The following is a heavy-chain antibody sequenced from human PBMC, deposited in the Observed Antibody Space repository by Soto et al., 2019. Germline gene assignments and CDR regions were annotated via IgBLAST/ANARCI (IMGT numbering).Heavy chain of an antibody. J-gene: IGHJ6*02. CDR3: AKDREEVVVVAYYYGMDV. V-gene: IGHV3-30*18. CDR2: ISYDGSNK. D-gene: IGHD3-22*01. Sequence: QVQLVESGGGVVQPGRSLRLSCAASGFTFSSYGMHWVRQAPGKGLEWVAVISYDGSNKYYADSVKGRFTISRDNSKNTLYLQMKSLRAADTAVYYCAKDREEVVVVAYYYGMDVWGQGTTVTVSS. CDR1: GFTFSSYG.